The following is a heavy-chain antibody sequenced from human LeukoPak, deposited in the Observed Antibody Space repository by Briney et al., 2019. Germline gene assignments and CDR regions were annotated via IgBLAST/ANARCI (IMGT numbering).Heavy chain of an antibody. CDR2: IYYSGST. V-gene: IGHV4-59*08. CDR1: GGSISHCY. J-gene: IGHJ4*02. Sequence: NPSETLSLTCTVSGGSISHCYWSWIRQPPGKGLEWIGYIYYSGSTNYNPSLKSRVTMSVDTSKNQFSLKLSSVTAADTAVYYCARHSSSTGYDFDYWGRGALVTVSS. CDR3: ARHSSSTGYDFDY. D-gene: IGHD3-9*01.